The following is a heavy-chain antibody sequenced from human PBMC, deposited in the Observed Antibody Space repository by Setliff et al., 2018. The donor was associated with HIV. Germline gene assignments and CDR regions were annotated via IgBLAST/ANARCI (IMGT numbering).Heavy chain of an antibody. J-gene: IGHJ6*02. CDR3: ARPVSKNYHGMDV. V-gene: IGHV4-59*11. D-gene: IGHD1-7*01. Sequence: PSETLSLTCTVSGGSISSHYWSWIRLPPGKSLEWIGSLYHAGGARYNSSLKSRVTISGDTSRNLLSLTVTSVTPADTAVYYCARPVSKNYHGMDVWGPGTTVTVSS. CDR1: GGSISSHY. CDR2: LYHAGGA.